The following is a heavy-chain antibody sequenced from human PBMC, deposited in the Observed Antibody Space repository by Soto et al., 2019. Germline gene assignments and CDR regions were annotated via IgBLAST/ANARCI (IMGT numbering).Heavy chain of an antibody. Sequence: ASVKVSCKASGYTFTKYAIHWVRQAPGQRLEWMGWIDAGNGKTKYSQKFQGRVTITRDTSTSTAYMELSSLRSEDTAIYYCARGQYVLAAKHYFFAYWGQGALVTVSS. V-gene: IGHV1-3*01. D-gene: IGHD2-21*02. CDR2: IDAGNGKT. J-gene: IGHJ4*02. CDR3: ARGQYVLAAKHYFFAY. CDR1: GYTFTKYA.